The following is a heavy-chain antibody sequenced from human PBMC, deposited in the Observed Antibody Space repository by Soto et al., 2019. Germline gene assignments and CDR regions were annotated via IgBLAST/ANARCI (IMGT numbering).Heavy chain of an antibody. D-gene: IGHD3-22*01. CDR3: ARGGSTMVIPESWFDP. CDR2: IYYTGST. CDR1: GGSISSHY. J-gene: IGHJ5*02. Sequence: SETLSLTCNVSGGSISSHYWSWIRQPPGKGLEWIGYIYYTGSTKYNPSLKSRVTISVDTSKIQLSLRLSSVTAADTAVYYCARGGSTMVIPESWFDPWGQGTLVTV. V-gene: IGHV4-59*08.